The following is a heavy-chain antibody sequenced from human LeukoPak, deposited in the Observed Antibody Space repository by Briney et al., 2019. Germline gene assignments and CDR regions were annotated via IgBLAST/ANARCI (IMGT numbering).Heavy chain of an antibody. V-gene: IGHV3-48*04. CDR2: ISSSSSTI. Sequence: PGGSLRLSCAASGFTFSSYSMNWVRQAPGKGLEWVSYISSSSSTIYYADSVKGRFTISRDNAKNSLYLQMNSLRAEDTAVYYCAGSRAYWGQGTLVTVSS. CDR3: AGSRAY. J-gene: IGHJ4*02. CDR1: GFTFSSYS.